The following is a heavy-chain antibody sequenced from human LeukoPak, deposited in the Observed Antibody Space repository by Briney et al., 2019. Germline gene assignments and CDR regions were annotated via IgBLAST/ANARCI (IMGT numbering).Heavy chain of an antibody. V-gene: IGHV3-64D*06. CDR1: GFTFSSYA. CDR2: ISSNGGST. D-gene: IGHD1-14*01. Sequence: GGSLRLSCSASGFTFSSYAMHWVRQAPGRGLEYVSAISSNGGSTYYADSVKGRFTISRDNSKNTLYLQMSSLRAEDTAVYYCVRSRIPGWFDPWGQGTLVTVSS. CDR3: VRSRIPGWFDP. J-gene: IGHJ5*02.